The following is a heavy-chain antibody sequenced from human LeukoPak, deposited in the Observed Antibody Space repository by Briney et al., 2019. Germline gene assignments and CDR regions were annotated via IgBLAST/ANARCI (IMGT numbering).Heavy chain of an antibody. CDR2: ISGSGSST. CDR3: AKEGPDSGSLPIDY. J-gene: IGHJ4*02. V-gene: IGHV3-23*01. CDR1: GFTFSNYA. D-gene: IGHD1-26*01. Sequence: PGGSLRLSCAASGFTFSNYAMTWVRQAPGKGLEWVSGISGSGSSTYYADSVKGRFTISRDNSKNTLYLQMNSLRAEDTAVYYCAKEGPDSGSLPIDYWGQGTLVTVSS.